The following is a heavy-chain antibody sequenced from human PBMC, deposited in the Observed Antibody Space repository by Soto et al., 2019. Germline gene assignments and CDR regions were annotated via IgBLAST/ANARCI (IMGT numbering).Heavy chain of an antibody. J-gene: IGHJ4*02. Sequence: PGGSLRLSCAASGFTFSSYGMHWVRQAPGKGLEWVAVIWYDGSNKYYADSVKGRFTISRDNSKNTLYLQMNSLRAEDTAVYYCARDVKEGNYFDYWGQGTLVTVSS. CDR2: IWYDGSNK. CDR3: ARDVKEGNYFDY. V-gene: IGHV3-33*01. CDR1: GFTFSSYG.